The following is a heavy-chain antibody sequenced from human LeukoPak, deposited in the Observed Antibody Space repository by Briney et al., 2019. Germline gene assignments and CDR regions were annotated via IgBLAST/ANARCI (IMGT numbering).Heavy chain of an antibody. J-gene: IGHJ4*02. D-gene: IGHD3-3*01. Sequence: GGSLRLSCAASGFTFSNAWMSWVRQALGKGLEWVGRIKSKTDGGTTDYAAPVKGRFTISRDDSKNTLYLQMNSLKTEGTAVYYCTTRITIFGVVITDFDYWGQGTLVTVSS. V-gene: IGHV3-15*01. CDR1: GFTFSNAW. CDR3: TTRITIFGVVITDFDY. CDR2: IKSKTDGGTT.